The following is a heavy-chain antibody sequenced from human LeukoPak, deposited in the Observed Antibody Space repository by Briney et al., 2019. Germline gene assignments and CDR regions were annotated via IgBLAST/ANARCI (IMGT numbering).Heavy chain of an antibody. J-gene: IGHJ4*02. CDR1: GYTFTDNY. CDR2: MYPNSGGT. D-gene: IGHD6-13*01. V-gene: IGHV1-2*02. CDR3: AREVWYYSE. Sequence: ASVKVSFKASGYTFTDNYVHWVRQVPGQGLEWMGWMYPNSGGTNYAQKFQGRVTMTRDTSISTAYLDLSGLRSDDTAVYYCAREVWYYSEWGQGTLVTVSS.